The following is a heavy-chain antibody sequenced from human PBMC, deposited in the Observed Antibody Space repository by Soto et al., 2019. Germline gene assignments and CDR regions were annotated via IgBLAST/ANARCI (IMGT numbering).Heavy chain of an antibody. D-gene: IGHD6-6*01. CDR3: AKDAEYSSLYGLDY. Sequence: PGGSLRLSCAASGFTFDDYTMHWVRQAPGKGLEWVSLISWDGGSTYYADSVKGRFTISRDNSKNSLYLQMNSLRTEDTALYYCAKDAEYSSLYGLDYWGQGTLVTVSS. CDR1: GFTFDDYT. J-gene: IGHJ4*02. CDR2: ISWDGGST. V-gene: IGHV3-43*01.